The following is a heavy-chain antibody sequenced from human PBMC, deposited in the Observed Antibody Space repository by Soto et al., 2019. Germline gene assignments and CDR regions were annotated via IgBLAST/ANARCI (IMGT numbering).Heavy chain of an antibody. CDR2: MNPSGGST. CDR3: ARCPLGGVTTLSPCAFNI. V-gene: IGHV1-46*01. Sequence: ASVKVSCKASGYTFTSYYMHWVRQAPGQGLEWMGIMNPSGGSTSYAQKFQGRVTMTRDTSTSTVYMELSSLRSEDTAVYYCARCPLGGVTTLSPCAFNIWGQGTMVTVSS. J-gene: IGHJ3*02. D-gene: IGHD4-17*01. CDR1: GYTFTSYY.